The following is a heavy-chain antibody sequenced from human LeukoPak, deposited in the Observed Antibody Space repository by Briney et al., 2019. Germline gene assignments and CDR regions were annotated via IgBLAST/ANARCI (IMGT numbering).Heavy chain of an antibody. CDR1: GFTFSSYS. CDR3: ARDPNYYGSGSYSRMDV. V-gene: IGHV3-21*01. CDR2: ISSSSSYI. Sequence: GGSLRLSCAASGFTFSSYSMNWARQAPGKGLEWASSISSSSSYIYYADSVKGRFTISRDNAKNSLYLQMNSLRAEDTAVYYCARDPNYYGSGSYSRMDVWGKGTTVTVSS. D-gene: IGHD3-10*01. J-gene: IGHJ6*04.